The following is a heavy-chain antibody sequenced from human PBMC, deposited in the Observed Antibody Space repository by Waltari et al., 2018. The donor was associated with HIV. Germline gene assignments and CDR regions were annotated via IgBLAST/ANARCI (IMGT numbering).Heavy chain of an antibody. D-gene: IGHD2-15*01. CDR1: GFTFSSYW. CDR2: IKQDEREK. CDR3: LIKPPFVLPPA. J-gene: IGHJ4*02. Sequence: EVQLVESGGGLVQPGGSLRLSCTASGFTFSSYWMTWVRQGPGKGLEGVGNIKQDEREKYDVDSVKGRFTISRDNAKSSLFLQMNSLRVDDTAVYFCLIKPPFVLPPARGQGTLVIVSS. V-gene: IGHV3-7*01.